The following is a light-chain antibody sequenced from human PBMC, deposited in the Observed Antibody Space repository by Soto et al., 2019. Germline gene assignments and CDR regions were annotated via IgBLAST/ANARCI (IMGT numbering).Light chain of an antibody. CDR2: GAS. Sequence: EIVMTQSPATLSVSPGERATLSCRASQSVSSNLAWYQQKPGQAPRLLIYGASTRATGIPARFSGSGSGTEFTLTISSLQSEDFAVYYCQQYWTFGGGTKVDIK. J-gene: IGKJ4*01. CDR3: QQYWT. CDR1: QSVSSN. V-gene: IGKV3-15*01.